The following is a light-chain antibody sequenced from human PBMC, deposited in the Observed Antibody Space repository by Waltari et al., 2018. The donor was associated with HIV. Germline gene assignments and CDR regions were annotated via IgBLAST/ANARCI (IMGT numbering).Light chain of an antibody. V-gene: IGLV1-44*01. CDR3: AAWDDSLNGVL. Sequence: QSVLTQPPSASGTPGQRVTITCSGSSSNIGGNAVNWYQQLPGTAPKLLIYTYNERPSWVPDRFSGSKSGTSASLAISGLQSEDEADYYCAAWDDSLNGVLFGGGTKLTVL. CDR2: TYN. J-gene: IGLJ2*01. CDR1: SSNIGGNA.